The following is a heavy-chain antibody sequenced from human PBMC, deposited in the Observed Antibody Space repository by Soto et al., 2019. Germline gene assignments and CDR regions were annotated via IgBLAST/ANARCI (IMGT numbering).Heavy chain of an antibody. Sequence: VQLVQSGAEVKKPGSSVKVSCKAYGGTFSSYTISWVRQAPGQGLEWMGRIIPILGIANYAQKFQGRVTITADKSTSTAYMELSSMRSEDTAVYYCARVGAESSDNWGQGTLVTVSS. CDR3: ARVGAESSDN. CDR2: IIPILGIA. CDR1: GGTFSSYT. V-gene: IGHV1-69*04. D-gene: IGHD3-16*01. J-gene: IGHJ4*02.